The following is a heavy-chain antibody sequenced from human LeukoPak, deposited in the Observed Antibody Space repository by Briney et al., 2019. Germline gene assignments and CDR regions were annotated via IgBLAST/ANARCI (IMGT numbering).Heavy chain of an antibody. CDR3: AREGWDQRDTAAFDH. V-gene: IGHV1-2*02. CDR2: INPNTGDR. Sequence: APVKVSCKASGYTFTGHYMHWARQAPGQGLEWMGWINPNTGDRNSAQNFQGRVTMTRDPSISTVYMELSRLRPDDTAVYYCAREGWDQRDTAAFDHWGQGTLVTVSS. CDR1: GYTFTGHY. J-gene: IGHJ4*02. D-gene: IGHD6-19*01.